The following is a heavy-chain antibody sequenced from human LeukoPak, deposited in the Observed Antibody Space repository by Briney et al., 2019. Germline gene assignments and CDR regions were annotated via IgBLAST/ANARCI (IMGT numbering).Heavy chain of an antibody. J-gene: IGHJ4*02. Sequence: SETLSLTCTVSGGSISSYYWSWIRQPPGKGLEWIGYIYYSGSANYNPSLKSRVTISVDTSKNQFSLKLSSVTAADTAVYYCARGGSSSGRIDYWGQGTLVTVSS. D-gene: IGHD6-6*01. CDR3: ARGGSSSGRIDY. V-gene: IGHV4-59*01. CDR2: IYYSGSA. CDR1: GGSISSYY.